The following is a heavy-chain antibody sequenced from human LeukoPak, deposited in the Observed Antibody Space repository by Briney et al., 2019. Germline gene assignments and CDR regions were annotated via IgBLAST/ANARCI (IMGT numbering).Heavy chain of an antibody. Sequence: GGSLRLSCAASGFTFTTYWMSWVRQAPGKGLEWVANINQDGTEKYYVDSVKGRFTISRDNAKNSLDLQMNSLRVEDTAVYYCAKVAKYYYGSETYYFFEHWGQGTPVTASS. CDR3: AKVAKYYYGSETYYFFEH. CDR1: GFTFTTYW. D-gene: IGHD3-10*01. CDR2: INQDGTEK. J-gene: IGHJ4*02. V-gene: IGHV3-7*01.